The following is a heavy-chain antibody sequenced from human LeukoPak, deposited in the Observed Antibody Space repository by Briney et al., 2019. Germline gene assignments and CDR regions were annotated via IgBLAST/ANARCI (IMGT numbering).Heavy chain of an antibody. V-gene: IGHV4-39*07. CDR2: IYYSGST. CDR1: GGSISSSSYY. CDR3: ARGYYYDNSGYIPLYYFDY. J-gene: IGHJ4*02. Sequence: ETLSLTCTVSGGSISSSSYYWGWIRQPPGKGLEWIGSIYYSGSTYYNPSLKSRVTISVDTSKNQFSLKLSSVTAADTAVYYCARGYYYDNSGYIPLYYFDYWGQGTLVTVSS. D-gene: IGHD3-22*01.